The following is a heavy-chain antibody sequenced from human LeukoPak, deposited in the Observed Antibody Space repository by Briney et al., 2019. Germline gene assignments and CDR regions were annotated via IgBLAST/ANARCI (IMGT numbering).Heavy chain of an antibody. CDR2: IKQDGSKK. V-gene: IGHV3-7*03. J-gene: IGHJ4*02. CDR1: GFPFSSYW. CDR3: AKLKLYFDAYYFDY. D-gene: IGHD3-9*01. Sequence: GSLRLSCVASGFPFSSYWMTWVRQAPGKGLEWVANIKQDGSKKSYVDSVKGRFTISRDNSKNTLYLQMNSLRAEDTAVYYCAKLKLYFDAYYFDYWGQGTLVTVSS.